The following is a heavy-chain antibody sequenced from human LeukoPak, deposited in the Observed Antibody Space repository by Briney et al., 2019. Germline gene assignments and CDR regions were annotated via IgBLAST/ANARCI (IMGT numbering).Heavy chain of an antibody. CDR1: GGSISSYY. J-gene: IGHJ6*02. V-gene: IGHV4-34*01. Sequence: EASETLSLTCTVSGGSISSYYWSWIRQPPGKGLEWIGEINHSGSTNYNPSLKSRVTISVDTSKNQFSLKLSSVTAADTAVYYCARARDIVVVPAAIPEYGMDVWGQGTTVTVSS. D-gene: IGHD2-2*02. CDR3: ARARDIVVVPAAIPEYGMDV. CDR2: INHSGST.